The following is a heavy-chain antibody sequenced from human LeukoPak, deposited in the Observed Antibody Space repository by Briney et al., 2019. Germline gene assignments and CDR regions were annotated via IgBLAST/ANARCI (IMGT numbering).Heavy chain of an antibody. CDR2: INHSGST. D-gene: IGHD5-24*01. J-gene: IGHJ4*02. V-gene: IGHV4-34*01. CDR3: ARVRWPQWAFDY. Sequence: SETLSLTCAVYGGSFSGYYWSWIRQPPGKGLEWIGEINHSGSTNYNPSLKSRVTISVDTSKNQFSLKLSSVTAADTAVYYCARVRWPQWAFDYWGQGTLVTVSS. CDR1: GGSFSGYY.